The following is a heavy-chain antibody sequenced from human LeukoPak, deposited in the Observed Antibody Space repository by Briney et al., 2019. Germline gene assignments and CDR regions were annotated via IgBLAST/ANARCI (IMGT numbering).Heavy chain of an antibody. CDR1: GGTFSSYA. CDR2: IIPIFGTA. CDR3: ARDFVDSSPTTDY. V-gene: IGHV1-69*13. D-gene: IGHD4-11*01. J-gene: IGHJ4*02. Sequence: ASVKVSCKASGGTFSSYAISWVRQAPGQGLEWMGGIIPIFGTANYAQKFQGRVTITADESTSTAYMELSSLRSEDTAVYYCARDFVDSSPTTDYWGQGTLVTVSS.